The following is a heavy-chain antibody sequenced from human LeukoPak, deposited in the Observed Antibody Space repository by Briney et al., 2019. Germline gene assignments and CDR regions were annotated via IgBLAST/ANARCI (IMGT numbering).Heavy chain of an antibody. CDR1: GYTFNSYD. V-gene: IGHV1-8*01. D-gene: IGHD1-26*01. CDR2: MNPNSGNT. Sequence: ASVKVSCKASGYTFNSYDINWVRQATGQGLEWMGWMNPNSGNTGYAQKFQGRVTMTRNTSISTAYMELSSLRSEDTAVYYCARPQSGSYYFDYWGQGTLVTVSS. J-gene: IGHJ4*02. CDR3: ARPQSGSYYFDY.